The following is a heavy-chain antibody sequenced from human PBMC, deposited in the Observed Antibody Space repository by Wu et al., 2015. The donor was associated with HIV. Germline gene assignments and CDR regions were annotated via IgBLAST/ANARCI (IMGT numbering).Heavy chain of an antibody. CDR2: IIPILGTA. D-gene: IGHD1-26*01. V-gene: IGHV1-69*11. J-gene: IGHJ4*02. Sequence: QVQLVQSGAEVKKPGPSVKVSCKASGGTFSSYAISWVRQAPGQGLEWMGRIIPILGTANYAQKFQGRVTITADESTSTAYMELSSLRSEDTAVYYCASHHERRELLPFDYWGQGTLVTVSS. CDR3: ASHHERRELLPFDY. CDR1: GGTFSSYA.